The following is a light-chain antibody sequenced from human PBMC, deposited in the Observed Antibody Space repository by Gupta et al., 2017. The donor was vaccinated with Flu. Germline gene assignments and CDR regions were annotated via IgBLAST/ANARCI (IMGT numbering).Light chain of an antibody. V-gene: IGLV2-23*01. CDR2: EGS. Sequence: SALPQPASVSGSPGPSITISCTGTSSDVGSYNLVSWYHQHPGKAPNLMVYEGSRRTAAVASRFSDSKSGNTASLTISVPEEEDAADYYCYSYAGNSNWVFGGGTKLTVL. CDR1: SSDVGSYNL. J-gene: IGLJ3*02. CDR3: YSYAGNSNWV.